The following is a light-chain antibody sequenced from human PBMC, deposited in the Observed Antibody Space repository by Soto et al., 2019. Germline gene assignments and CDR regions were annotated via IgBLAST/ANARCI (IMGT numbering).Light chain of an antibody. CDR2: AVS. CDR1: QGIGSD. CDR3: LQDDDVPYT. J-gene: IGKJ2*01. Sequence: AIQMTQSPSSLSASVGDRVTITCRASQGIGSDLSWYQQIAGKAPKLLIYAVSSLQTVVQSRFSGSGSGTYFTLTITSLQPEDSANYYCLQDDDVPYTFGQGTKLEIK. V-gene: IGKV1-6*01.